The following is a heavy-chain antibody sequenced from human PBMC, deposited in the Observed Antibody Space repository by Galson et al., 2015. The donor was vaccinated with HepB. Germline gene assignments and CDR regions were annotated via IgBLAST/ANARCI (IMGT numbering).Heavy chain of an antibody. CDR1: GFTFSSCA. Sequence: SLRLSCAASGFTFSSCAMSWVRQAPGKGLEWVSNIRDSGRTTYYSDSVKGRFTISRDNSRNTLYLQMNGLRAEDTAVYYCATTGQFDYWGQGTLVTVSS. V-gene: IGHV3-23*01. CDR2: IRDSGRTT. J-gene: IGHJ4*02. D-gene: IGHD3-10*01. CDR3: ATTGQFDY.